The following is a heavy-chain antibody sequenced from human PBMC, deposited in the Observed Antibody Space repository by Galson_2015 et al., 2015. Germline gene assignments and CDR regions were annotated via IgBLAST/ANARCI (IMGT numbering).Heavy chain of an antibody. D-gene: IGHD2-15*01. CDR3: ARAEDIIWYFDL. CDR2: ISYDGSNK. Sequence: SLRLSCAASRFTFSSYAMHWVRQAPGKGLEWVAVISYDGSNKYYADSVKGRFTISRDNSKNTPYLQMNSLRADDTAVFYCARAEDIIWYFDLWGRGTLVTVSS. CDR1: RFTFSSYA. V-gene: IGHV3-30*01. J-gene: IGHJ2*01.